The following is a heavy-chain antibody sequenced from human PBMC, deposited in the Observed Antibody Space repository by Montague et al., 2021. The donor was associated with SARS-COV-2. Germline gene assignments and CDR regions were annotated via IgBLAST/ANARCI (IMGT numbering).Heavy chain of an antibody. J-gene: IGHJ4*02. Sequence: SETLSLTCTVSGGSISSDYWSWIRLRPGQGLEWMWDMYNSWSSNYNPSLKIRVTLSVDTSKNQFPLKLSSVTAADTAVYYCARDFDYWGQGTLVTVSS. V-gene: IGHV4-59*13. CDR1: GGSISSDY. CDR3: ARDFDY. CDR2: MYNSWSS.